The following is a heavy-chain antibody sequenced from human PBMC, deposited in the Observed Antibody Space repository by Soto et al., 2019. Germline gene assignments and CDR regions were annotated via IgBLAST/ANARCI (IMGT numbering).Heavy chain of an antibody. CDR3: ARLGAYYQALDS. J-gene: IGHJ4*02. CDR2: VYFAGTT. V-gene: IGHV4-59*08. CDR1: DGSITPNY. D-gene: IGHD3-22*01. Sequence: QIQLQQSGPGLVKPSETLSLRCTVSDGSITPNYYTWVRQPPGKGLEWIGYVYFAGTTTYNPSLKSRINISIDTPKNEVSLKLSSVTAADTAVYYCARLGAYYQALDSWGQGTLVTVSS.